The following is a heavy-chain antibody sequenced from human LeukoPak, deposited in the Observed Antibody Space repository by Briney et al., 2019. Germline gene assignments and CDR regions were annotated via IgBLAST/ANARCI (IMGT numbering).Heavy chain of an antibody. V-gene: IGHV3-48*01. D-gene: IGHD6-19*01. CDR2: ISSSSTI. CDR1: GFTFSSYS. CDR3: ARGQWRR. J-gene: IGHJ4*02. Sequence: SGGSLRLSCAASGFTFSSYSMNWVRQAPGEGLEWVSYISSSSTIYYADSVKGRFTISRDNAKNSLYLQMNSLRAEDTAVYYCARGQWRRWGQGTLVTVSS.